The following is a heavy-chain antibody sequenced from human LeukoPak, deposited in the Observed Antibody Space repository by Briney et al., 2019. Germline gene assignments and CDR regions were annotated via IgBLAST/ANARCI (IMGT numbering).Heavy chain of an antibody. V-gene: IGHV1-2*02. D-gene: IGHD3-22*01. CDR2: INPNSGGT. CDR3: ARIYYDSSASNH. Sequence: ASVKVSCKASGYTFTGYYMHWVRQAPGQWLEWMGWINPNSGGTNYTQKFQGRVTMTRDTSIGTAYMELSRLRSDDTAVYYCARIYYDSSASNHWGQGTLVTVSS. CDR1: GYTFTGYY. J-gene: IGHJ4*02.